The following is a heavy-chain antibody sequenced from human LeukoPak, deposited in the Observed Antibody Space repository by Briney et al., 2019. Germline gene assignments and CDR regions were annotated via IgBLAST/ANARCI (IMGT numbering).Heavy chain of an antibody. Sequence: PVGSLRLSCAASGFTFSDYFMTWIRQAPGKGLEWVSYISGSGSNKYYADSVKGRFTISRDNAKNSLYLQMNSLRVEDTAVYYCATSQSSVAGIIGDWGQGTLVTVSS. CDR3: ATSQSSVAGIIGD. J-gene: IGHJ4*02. V-gene: IGHV3-11*04. CDR1: GFTFSDYF. D-gene: IGHD6-19*01. CDR2: ISGSGSNK.